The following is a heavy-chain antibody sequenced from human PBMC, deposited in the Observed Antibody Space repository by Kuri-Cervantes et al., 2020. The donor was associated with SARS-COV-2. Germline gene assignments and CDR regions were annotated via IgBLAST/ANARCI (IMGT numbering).Heavy chain of an antibody. CDR3: SLDAFDY. CDR2: IVVGSGDT. V-gene: IGHV1-58*02. Sequence: SVKVSCKTSGFTLTGSTIQWVRQARGQGLEWIGWIVVGSGDTSYAQEFQDRVTITRDMSTATAYMELRTLRSEDTAVYFCSLDAFDYWGQETLVTVSS. CDR1: GFTLTGST. J-gene: IGHJ4*02. D-gene: IGHD2-8*01.